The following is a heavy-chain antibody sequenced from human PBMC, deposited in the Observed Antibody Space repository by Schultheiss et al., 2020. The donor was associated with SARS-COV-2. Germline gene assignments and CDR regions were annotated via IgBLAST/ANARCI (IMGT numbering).Heavy chain of an antibody. J-gene: IGHJ3*02. CDR1: GFTFSDSG. D-gene: IGHD3-10*01. CDR3: ARDGGPAGINWAFDM. CDR2: ISSRSDYI. Sequence: GGSLRLSCSASGFTFSDSGMNWVRQAPGKGLEWVSSISSRSDYISYVDSVKGRFTISRDNAKNSLFLQMNSLTVEDTAVYYCARDGGPAGINWAFDMWGQGTKVTVSS. V-gene: IGHV3-21*01.